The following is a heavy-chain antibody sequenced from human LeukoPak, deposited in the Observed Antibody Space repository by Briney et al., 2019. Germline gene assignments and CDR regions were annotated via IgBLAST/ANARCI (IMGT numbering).Heavy chain of an antibody. CDR3: ARGGGSYGFQQNRNAFDI. CDR2: ISYNGHQ. CDR1: GFTFVNYG. D-gene: IGHD1-26*01. Sequence: GGSLRLSCAASGFTFVNYGFHWVRQAPMKALEWVAFISYNGHQKYGDSVKGRFTISRDNSKNTLYLQMNSLRAEDTAVYYCARGGGSYGFQQNRNAFDIWGQGTMVAVSS. J-gene: IGHJ3*02. V-gene: IGHV3-30-3*01.